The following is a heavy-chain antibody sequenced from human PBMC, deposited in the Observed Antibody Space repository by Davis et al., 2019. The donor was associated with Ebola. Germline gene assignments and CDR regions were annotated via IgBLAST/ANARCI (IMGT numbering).Heavy chain of an antibody. CDR2: INPNSSGT. V-gene: IGHV1-2*02. J-gene: IGHJ4*02. D-gene: IGHD7-27*01. CDR1: GYTFTGYY. Sequence: ASVKVSCKASGYTFTGYYMHWVRQAPGQGLEWMGWINPNSSGTNYAQKFQGRVTMTRDTSISTAYMELSRLRSDDTAVYYCARGLTGNFGGLVDHWGQGTLVTVSS. CDR3: ARGLTGNFGGLVDH.